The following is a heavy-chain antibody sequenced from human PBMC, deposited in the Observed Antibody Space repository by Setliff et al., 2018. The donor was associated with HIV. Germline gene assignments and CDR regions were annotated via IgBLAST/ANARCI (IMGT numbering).Heavy chain of an antibody. J-gene: IGHJ4*02. Sequence: LSLTCSVSGGSISSGNYYWGWTRQPAGKGLEWIGHIYTAGAIKYNPSLKSRITISVDKSKNQFSLKLNSVTAADTAMYYCERGGQSSGYGIELWGQGTRVTVS. D-gene: IGHD5-12*01. CDR3: ERGGQSSGYGIEL. CDR2: IYTAGAI. V-gene: IGHV4-61*09. CDR1: GGSISSGNYY.